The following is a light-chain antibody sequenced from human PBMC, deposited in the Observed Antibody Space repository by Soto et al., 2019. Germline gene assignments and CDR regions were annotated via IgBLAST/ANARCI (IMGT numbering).Light chain of an antibody. CDR3: QQSYSSSWT. CDR2: GTS. J-gene: IGKJ1*01. CDR1: QSIGIS. Sequence: DTRMTQTRSSLSASGVDMFTITFRAGQSIGISLNWYKERPGKAPKLLIYGTSSLQSGVPSRFSGSGSGTDFTLRISSLQREDFATYYCQQSYSSSWTFGQGSKV. V-gene: IGKV1-39*01.